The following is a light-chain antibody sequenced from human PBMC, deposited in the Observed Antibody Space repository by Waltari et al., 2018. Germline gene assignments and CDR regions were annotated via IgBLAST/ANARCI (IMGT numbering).Light chain of an antibody. CDR3: CSFAGAYTWI. Sequence: SALTQPRSVSGSPGQSVTISCTGTTSDVGRYNYVSWYQHLPGKAPELLMFDVTQRPSGVPDRFSGSKSAKTASLTISGLQPDDEADYYCCSFAGAYTWIFGGGTKVTVL. V-gene: IGLV2-11*01. CDR2: DVT. J-gene: IGLJ2*01. CDR1: TSDVGRYNY.